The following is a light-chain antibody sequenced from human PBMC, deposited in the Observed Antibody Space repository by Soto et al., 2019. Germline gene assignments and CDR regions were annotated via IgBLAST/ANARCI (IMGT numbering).Light chain of an antibody. CDR2: GNS. J-gene: IGLJ1*01. CDR3: QSYDSGRSYV. CDR1: SSNIGSGYD. V-gene: IGLV1-40*01. Sequence: QSVLTQPPSVSGAPGQRVTISCTGSSSNIGSGYDVHWYQQQPGIVPILLIYGNSNRPSGVPDRFSASKSGTSASLALTGLRAQDEADYYCQSYDSGRSYVFGTGTKLTVL.